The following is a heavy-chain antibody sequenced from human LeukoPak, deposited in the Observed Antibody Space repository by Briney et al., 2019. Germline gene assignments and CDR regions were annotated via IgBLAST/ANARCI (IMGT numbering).Heavy chain of an antibody. CDR2: MNPNSGNT. D-gene: IGHD6-13*01. Sequence: ASVKVSCKASGYTFTSYDINWVRQATGQGLEWMGWMNPNSGNTGYAQKFQGRVTMTRNTSISTAYMELSSLRSEDTAVYYCARSSSRWRLDIIGYWGQGTLVTVSS. V-gene: IGHV1-8*01. CDR3: ARSSSRWRLDIIGY. J-gene: IGHJ4*02. CDR1: GYTFTSYD.